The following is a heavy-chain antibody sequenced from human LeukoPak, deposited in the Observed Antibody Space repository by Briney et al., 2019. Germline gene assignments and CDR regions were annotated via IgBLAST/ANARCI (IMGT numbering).Heavy chain of an antibody. CDR1: GFTFRYYA. Sequence: GGSLRLSCSASGFTFRYYAIHWVRPAPGKGLQWVAFIRHDESNKYYADSVKGRFTISRDNSKNTMYLLMNSLRAEDTAVYYCAKDVGSNYGVDYWGQGTLVTVSS. J-gene: IGHJ4*02. CDR3: AKDVGSNYGVDY. CDR2: IRHDESNK. D-gene: IGHD2-8*01. V-gene: IGHV3-30*02.